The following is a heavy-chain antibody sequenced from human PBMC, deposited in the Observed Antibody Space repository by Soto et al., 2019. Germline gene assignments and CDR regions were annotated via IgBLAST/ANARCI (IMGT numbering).Heavy chain of an antibody. J-gene: IGHJ6*02. CDR2: ISGSGGST. D-gene: IGHD3-3*01. CDR1: GFTFSSYA. CDR3: AKGRYDFWSGYFYGMDV. Sequence: PGGSLRLSCAASGFTFSSYAMSWVRQAPGKGLEWVSAISGSGGSTYYADSVKGRFTISRDNPKNTLYLQMNSLRAEDTAVYYCAKGRYDFWSGYFYGMDVWGQGTTVTVSS. V-gene: IGHV3-23*01.